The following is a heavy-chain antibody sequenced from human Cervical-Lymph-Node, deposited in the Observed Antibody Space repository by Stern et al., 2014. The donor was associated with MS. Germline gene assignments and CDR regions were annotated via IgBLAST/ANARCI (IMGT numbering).Heavy chain of an antibody. J-gene: IGHJ1*01. Sequence: VQLVESGGGVVQPGRSLRLSCAASGFTFSSSGMHWVRQAPGTGLERLAIIYYDGSNRYYADSVKGRFTISRDNSKNTLYLQMNSLRAEDTAVYYCAREGGNTAEYFQHWGQGTLVTVSS. V-gene: IGHV3-33*01. D-gene: IGHD4-23*01. CDR2: IYYDGSNR. CDR3: AREGGNTAEYFQH. CDR1: GFTFSSSG.